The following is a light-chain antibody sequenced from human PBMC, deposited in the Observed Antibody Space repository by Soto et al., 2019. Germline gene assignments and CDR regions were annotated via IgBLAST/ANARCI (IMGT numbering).Light chain of an antibody. CDR3: NRVYSFSLT. J-gene: IGKJ4*01. CDR1: QDIRSW. V-gene: IGKV1-12*01. Sequence: DIQMTQSPSSVSASVGDRVTITCRASQDIRSWLGWYQQKPGKAPKVLIYAASSLQSGVPSGFSGIGFGTNFPPPFSSFQLEDFETSSCNRVYSFSLTFGEGTRVEIK. CDR2: AAS.